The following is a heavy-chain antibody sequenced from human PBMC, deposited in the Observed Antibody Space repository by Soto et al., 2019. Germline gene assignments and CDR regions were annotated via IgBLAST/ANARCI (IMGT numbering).Heavy chain of an antibody. J-gene: IGHJ6*02. CDR3: ARVSGIYYYGMDV. V-gene: IGHV4-30-2*01. D-gene: IGHD3-10*01. Sequence: LSLTCRVSGDSITNGYYSGSWIRQPPGKGLEWIGYIYHSGSTYYNPSLKSRVTISVDRSKNQFSLKLSSVTAADTAVYYCARVSGIYYYGMDVWGQGTTVTVSS. CDR2: IYHSGST. CDR1: GDSITNGYYS.